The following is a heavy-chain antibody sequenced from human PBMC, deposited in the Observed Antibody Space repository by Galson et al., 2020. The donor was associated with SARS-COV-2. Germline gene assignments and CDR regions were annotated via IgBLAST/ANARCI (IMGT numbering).Heavy chain of an antibody. J-gene: IGHJ4*02. Sequence: ASVKVSCKASGYTFTSYYLHWVRQAPGQGLEWVGIINPRDDITAYAQKFQGRVTMTRDTSTSTVYMELSSLRPEDTAVYYCAREGGDTSSSVFDYWCRGTLVTVFS. CDR3: AREGGDTSSSVFDY. CDR1: GYTFTSYY. V-gene: IGHV1-46*01. D-gene: IGHD2-21*01. CDR2: INPRDDIT.